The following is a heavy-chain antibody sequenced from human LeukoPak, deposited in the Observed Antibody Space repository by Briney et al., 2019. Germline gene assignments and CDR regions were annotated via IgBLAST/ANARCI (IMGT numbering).Heavy chain of an antibody. CDR3: ARAGDSVSGATIYYYGMDV. Sequence: KAGGSLRLSCAASGFTFSDYYMSWIRQAPGKGLEWVSYISSSSSYTNYADSVKGRFTISRDNAKNSPYLQMNSLRAEDTAVYYCARAGDSVSGATIYYYGMDVWGQGTTVTVSS. D-gene: IGHD5-12*01. CDR2: ISSSSSYT. J-gene: IGHJ6*02. V-gene: IGHV3-11*06. CDR1: GFTFSDYY.